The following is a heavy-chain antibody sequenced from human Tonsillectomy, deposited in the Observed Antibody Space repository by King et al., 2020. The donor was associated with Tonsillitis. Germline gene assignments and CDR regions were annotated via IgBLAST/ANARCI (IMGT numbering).Heavy chain of an antibody. Sequence: VQLVESGGGLVQPGGSLRLSCAASGFTFSSYAMSWVRQAPGKGLEWVSGISGSGGSPYYADSVKGRFTISRDNSKNTLYLQMNSLRAEDTAIYYCAKDIKSYRGRYMDVWGKGTTVTVSS. J-gene: IGHJ6*03. V-gene: IGHV3-23*04. D-gene: IGHD2-21*01. CDR2: ISGSGGSP. CDR1: GFTFSSYA. CDR3: AKDIKSYRGRYMDV.